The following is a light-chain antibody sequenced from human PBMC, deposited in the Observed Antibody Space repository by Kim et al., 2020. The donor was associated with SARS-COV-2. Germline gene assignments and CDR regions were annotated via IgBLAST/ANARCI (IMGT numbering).Light chain of an antibody. Sequence: SPGESATLSCRASQSVSNSLAWYQQKPGQAPRLLIYDAAIRATGIPTRFSGSGSGTDFTLTISSLEAEDFAIYYCQQRSSWPPALTFGGGTKVDIK. CDR2: DAA. V-gene: IGKV3-11*01. J-gene: IGKJ4*01. CDR3: QQRSSWPPALT. CDR1: QSVSNS.